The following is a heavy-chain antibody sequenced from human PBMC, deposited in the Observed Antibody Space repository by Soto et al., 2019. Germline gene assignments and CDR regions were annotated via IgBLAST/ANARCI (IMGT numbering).Heavy chain of an antibody. J-gene: IGHJ4*02. D-gene: IGHD5-18*01. CDR2: IWYDGSNK. V-gene: IGHV3-33*01. CDR3: ARAPRKVGYSYGFGIRYFDY. CDR1: GFTFSSYG. Sequence: QVQLVESGGGVVQPGRSLRLSCAASGFTFSSYGMHWVRQAPGKGLEWVAVIWYDGSNKYYADSVKGRFTISRDNSKNTLYLQMNSLRAEDTAVYYCARAPRKVGYSYGFGIRYFDYWGQGTLVTVSS.